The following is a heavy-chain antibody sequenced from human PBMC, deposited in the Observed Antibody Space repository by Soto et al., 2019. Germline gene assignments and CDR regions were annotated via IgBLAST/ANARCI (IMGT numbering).Heavy chain of an antibody. J-gene: IGHJ5*02. CDR3: ALTYSTSWYWFDP. Sequence: QVTVKESGPVLVKPTETLTLTCTVSGFSLSNAGLGVSWIRQPPGKALEWLAHIFSNDEKSYSTSLKSRLTISKDTSKSQVVLTMTNMDPVDTATYYCALTYSTSWYWFDPWGQGTLVTVSS. D-gene: IGHD6-13*01. CDR1: GFSLSNAGLG. V-gene: IGHV2-26*04. CDR2: IFSNDEK.